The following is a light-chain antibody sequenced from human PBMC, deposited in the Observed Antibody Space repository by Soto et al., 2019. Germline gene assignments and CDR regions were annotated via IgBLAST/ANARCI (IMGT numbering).Light chain of an antibody. V-gene: IGKV3-20*01. Sequence: EVVMRQYPATLSFSPGEGATLSCRASQGIGDTLGWYQQKPGQAPRLLIYGASSRATGIPDRFSGSGSGTDFTLTISRLEPEDFAVYYCQQYGSSSRTFGQGTKVDIK. J-gene: IGKJ1*01. CDR3: QQYGSSSRT. CDR2: GAS. CDR1: QGIGDT.